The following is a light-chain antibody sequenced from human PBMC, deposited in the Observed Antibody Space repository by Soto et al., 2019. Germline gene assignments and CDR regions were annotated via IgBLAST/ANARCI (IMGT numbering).Light chain of an antibody. CDR1: SGSVSISYY. V-gene: IGLV8-61*01. CDR3: LLYVGSGVWV. CDR2: NTN. J-gene: IGLJ3*02. Sequence: QTVVTQEPSFSVSPGGTVTLTCGLSSGSVSISYYPSWYQQTPGQAPRTLIYNTNTRSSGVPDRFSGSILGNRAALTITGAQAEDESDYYCLLYVGSGVWVFGGGTKVTV.